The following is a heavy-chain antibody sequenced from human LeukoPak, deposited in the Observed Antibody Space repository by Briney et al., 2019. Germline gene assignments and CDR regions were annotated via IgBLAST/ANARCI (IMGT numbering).Heavy chain of an antibody. J-gene: IGHJ5*02. V-gene: IGHV3-7*01. CDR1: GFSFSSYC. D-gene: IGHD2-2*01. Sequence: GGSLRLSCAASGFSFSSYCMTWVRQAPGKGLEWVANIKPDGSEKYYVDSVKGRFTISRDNAKNSLYLQMNSLRAEDTAVYYCARDTTTFCSSTSCYRKVSWFDPWGQGTLVTVSS. CDR2: IKPDGSEK. CDR3: ARDTTTFCSSTSCYRKVSWFDP.